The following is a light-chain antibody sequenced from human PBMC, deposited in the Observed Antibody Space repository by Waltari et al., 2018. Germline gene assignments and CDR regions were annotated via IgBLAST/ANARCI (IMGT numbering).Light chain of an antibody. CDR3: QQSQGVPFT. CDR1: QSISSY. Sequence: DIQMTQSPSSLSASVGDRVTITCRASQSISSYLNWYQQKPGKAPKLLIYAASSLQSGVPSRFSGSGSGTDFTLTISSLQPEDIATYSCQQSQGVPFTFGQGTKVELK. CDR2: AAS. J-gene: IGKJ2*01. V-gene: IGKV1-39*01.